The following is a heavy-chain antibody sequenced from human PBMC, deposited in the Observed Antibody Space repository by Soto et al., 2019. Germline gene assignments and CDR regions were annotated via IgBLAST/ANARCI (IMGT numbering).Heavy chain of an antibody. CDR2: IYYSGST. J-gene: IGHJ6*03. CDR1: GGSISSSSYY. V-gene: IGHV4-39*01. Sequence: ASETLSLTCTVSGGSISSSSYYWGWIRQPPGKGLEWIGSIYYSGSTYYNPSLKSRVTISVDTSKNQFSLKLSSVTAADTAVYYCARLDIVVVPAASYYYYMDVWGKGTTVTVSS. D-gene: IGHD2-2*03. CDR3: ARLDIVVVPAASYYYYMDV.